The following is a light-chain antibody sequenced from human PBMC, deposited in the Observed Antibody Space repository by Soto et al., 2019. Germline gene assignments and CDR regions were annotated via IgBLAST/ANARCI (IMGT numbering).Light chain of an antibody. CDR3: NSYTTMNTYV. V-gene: IGLV2-14*01. Sequence: QSVLTQPASVSGSPGQSITISCTGSSTDVGAYNYVSWYQQYPGQAPNLLIYEVSRRPPGFSHRFSGSKSVNTASLTISGLQAEDEAHYYCNSYTTMNTYVFGTGTKVTVL. J-gene: IGLJ1*01. CDR2: EVS. CDR1: STDVGAYNY.